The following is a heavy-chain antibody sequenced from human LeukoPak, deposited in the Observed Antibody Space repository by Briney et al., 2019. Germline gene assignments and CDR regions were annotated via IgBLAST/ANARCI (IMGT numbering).Heavy chain of an antibody. CDR1: GFAFEHYV. CDR2: ISGSGGST. J-gene: IGHJ4*02. CDR3: AREHSLVAVADAFDC. V-gene: IGHV3-23*01. Sequence: GGSLRLSCAASGFAFEHYVMSWVRQAPGTGLEWVSGISGSGGSTYYVDSVKGRFTISSDNSKNTLYLQMNGLRAEDTAVYYCAREHSLVAVADAFDCWGQGTLVTVSS. D-gene: IGHD6-19*01.